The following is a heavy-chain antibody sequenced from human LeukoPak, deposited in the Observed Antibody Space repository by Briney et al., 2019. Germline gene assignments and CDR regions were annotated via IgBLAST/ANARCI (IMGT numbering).Heavy chain of an antibody. CDR1: GFIVSSSY. V-gene: IGHV3-53*01. CDR3: ARYSIVESTKVGSFDY. Sequence: GGSLRLSCAASGFIVSSSYMSWVRQAPGKGLEWVSRIYSGGSTYYADSVKGRFTISRDKSKNTLFLQMNTLRAADTAVYYCARYSIVESTKVGSFDYWGQGTLVTVSS. D-gene: IGHD1-26*01. J-gene: IGHJ4*02. CDR2: IYSGGST.